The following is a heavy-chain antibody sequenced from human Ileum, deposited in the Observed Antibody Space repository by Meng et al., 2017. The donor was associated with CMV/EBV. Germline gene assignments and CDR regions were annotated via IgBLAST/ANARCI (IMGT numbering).Heavy chain of an antibody. CDR1: GYTFTNYY. CDR2: IHPSGGST. J-gene: IGHJ4*02. D-gene: IGHD3-10*01. V-gene: IGHV1-46*01. Sequence: SGYTFTNYYMPWVRQAPGQGLEWMGIIHPSGGSTSYAQKFQGRVTMTRDTSTTTVYMELSSLRSEDTAVYYCASDFSGSAPSGFDYWGQGTLVTVSS. CDR3: ASDFSGSAPSGFDY.